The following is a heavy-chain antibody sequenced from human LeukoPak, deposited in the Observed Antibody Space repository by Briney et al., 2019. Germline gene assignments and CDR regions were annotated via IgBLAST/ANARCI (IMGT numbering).Heavy chain of an antibody. J-gene: IGHJ4*02. CDR3: ARDLGYGDFSLSRGLHY. Sequence: GGSLRLSCAASGFTFSSYAMHWVRQAPGKGLEWVAVISYDGSNKYYADSVKGRFTISRDNSKNTLYLQMNSLRAEDTAVYYCARDLGYGDFSLSRGLHYWGLGTLVTVSS. CDR2: ISYDGSNK. D-gene: IGHD4-17*01. V-gene: IGHV3-30*04. CDR1: GFTFSSYA.